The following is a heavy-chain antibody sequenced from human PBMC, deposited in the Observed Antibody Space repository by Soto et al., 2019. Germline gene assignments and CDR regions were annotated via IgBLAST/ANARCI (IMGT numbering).Heavy chain of an antibody. V-gene: IGHV3-64*01. CDR2: INAKGDTT. J-gene: IGHJ6*02. D-gene: IGHD2-21*02. Sequence: EMQVVESGGGLVQPGGSLRLSCAASGSTFSGHAIHWVRQAPGKGLEIASTINAKGDTTYYANSVKGRFSISRDNSKKTLYLQMGSLRGEDTAVYYCARDTADGMEVWGQGTTVIVSS. CDR3: ARDTADGMEV. CDR1: GSTFSGHA.